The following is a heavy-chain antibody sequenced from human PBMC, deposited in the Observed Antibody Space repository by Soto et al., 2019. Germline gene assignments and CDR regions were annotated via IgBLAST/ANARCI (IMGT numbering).Heavy chain of an antibody. CDR2: IDYDGTTT. Sequence: EVQLVESGGGLVQPGGSLRLSCAASGFSFDSYWMHWVRQAPGQGPVWVSRIDYDGTTTNYADSVKGRFTISRDNAKNTLYLQMNSLRPEDTAVYYCARGPRASSGGTGAYWGQGTLVKVSS. D-gene: IGHD2-2*01. CDR1: GFSFDSYW. V-gene: IGHV3-74*01. CDR3: ARGPRASSGGTGAY. J-gene: IGHJ1*01.